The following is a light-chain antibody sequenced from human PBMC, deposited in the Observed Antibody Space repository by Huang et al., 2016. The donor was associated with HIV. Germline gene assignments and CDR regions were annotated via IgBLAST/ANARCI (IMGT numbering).Light chain of an antibody. CDR3: QQYNKWPPEYT. CDR2: AAS. J-gene: IGKJ2*01. Sequence: VMMSQSPATLAASPGERVTLSCGASQSVNTNLAWYQQKPGQPPRLLIYAASTRATCVPARFSGSGSGTEFTLTLDSLQSDDFAVYYCQQYNKWPPEYTFGQGTRLEIK. V-gene: IGKV3-15*01. CDR1: QSVNTN.